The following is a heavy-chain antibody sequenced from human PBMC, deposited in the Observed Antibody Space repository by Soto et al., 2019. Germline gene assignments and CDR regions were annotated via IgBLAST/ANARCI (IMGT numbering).Heavy chain of an antibody. CDR2: IKSKTDGGTT. CDR1: GFTFSNAW. D-gene: IGHD3-3*01. Sequence: PGVSLRLSCAASGFTFSNAWMSWVRQAPGKGLEWVGRIKSKTDGGTTDYAAPVKGRFTISRDDSKNTLYLQMNSLKTEDTAVYYCTTGIEYYDFWPGSVKTQYYYYGMDVWGQGTTVTVSS. J-gene: IGHJ6*02. CDR3: TTGIEYYDFWPGSVKTQYYYYGMDV. V-gene: IGHV3-15*01.